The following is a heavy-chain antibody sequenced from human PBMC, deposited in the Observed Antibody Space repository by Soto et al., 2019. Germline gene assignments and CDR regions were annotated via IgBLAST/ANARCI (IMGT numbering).Heavy chain of an antibody. CDR2: ISVGGGNI. D-gene: IGHD3-22*01. CDR3: ARDDGYYAYDY. Sequence: GSLRLSCAASGFTFSSYGMSWVRQAPGKGLEWVSSISVGGGNINYADSVKGRFTMSRDNSKNTLYLQMNSLRVEDTDVYYCARDDGYYAYDYWGQGTLVTVSS. CDR1: GFTFSSYG. J-gene: IGHJ4*02. V-gene: IGHV3-23*01.